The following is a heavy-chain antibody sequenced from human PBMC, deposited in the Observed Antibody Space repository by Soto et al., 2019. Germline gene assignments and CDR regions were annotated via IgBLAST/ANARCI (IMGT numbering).Heavy chain of an antibody. J-gene: IGHJ4*02. V-gene: IGHV3-9*01. D-gene: IGHD4-4*01. CDR3: TTEPDYSNYFEY. CDR1: AFTFDDYA. Sequence: GGSLRLSCAASAFTFDDYAMHWVRQVPGKGLEWVSGISWDSGNIVYADSVKGRFTISRDNAKSSLYLQMNSLRTEDTAVYYCTTEPDYSNYFEYWGQGTLVTVSS. CDR2: ISWDSGNI.